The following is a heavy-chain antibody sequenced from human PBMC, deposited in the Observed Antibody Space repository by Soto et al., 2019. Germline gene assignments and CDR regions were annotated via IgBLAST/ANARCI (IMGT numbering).Heavy chain of an antibody. CDR1: GGSISSYY. CDR3: ARGYGYYDTPAMDV. Sequence: SETLSLTCTVSGGSISSYYWTWIRQPPGKGLEWIGYIYYSGSTNYNPSLKSRVTISIDTSKNQFSLKLSSVTAADTAVYYCARGYGYYDTPAMDVWGQGTTVTVSS. D-gene: IGHD3-9*01. CDR2: IYYSGST. J-gene: IGHJ6*02. V-gene: IGHV4-59*01.